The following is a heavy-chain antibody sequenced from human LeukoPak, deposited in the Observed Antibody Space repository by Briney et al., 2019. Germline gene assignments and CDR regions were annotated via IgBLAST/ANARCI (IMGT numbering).Heavy chain of an antibody. Sequence: GESLKISCKGSGYSFTSYWIGWVRQVPGKGLEWMGIIYPGDYDTRYSPSFQGQVTISADKSISTAYLQWSSLKASDTAMYYCARYLQRYFDWLIDYWGQGTLVTVSS. CDR3: ARYLQRYFDWLIDY. CDR2: IYPGDYDT. CDR1: GYSFTSYW. J-gene: IGHJ4*02. D-gene: IGHD3-9*01. V-gene: IGHV5-51*01.